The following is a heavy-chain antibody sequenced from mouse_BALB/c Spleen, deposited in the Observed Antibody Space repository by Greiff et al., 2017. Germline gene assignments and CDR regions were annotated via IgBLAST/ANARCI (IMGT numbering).Heavy chain of an antibody. CDR1: GFTFSSYG. D-gene: IGHD2-1*01. CDR3: ARIYYGNYWFAY. J-gene: IGHJ3*01. Sequence: EVQVVESGGGLVQPGGSLKLSCAASGFTFSSYGMSWVRQTPDKRLELVATINSNGGSTYYPDSVKGRFTISRDNAKNTLYLQMSSLKSEDTAMYYCARIYYGNYWFAYWGQGTLVTVSA. V-gene: IGHV5-6-3*01. CDR2: INSNGGST.